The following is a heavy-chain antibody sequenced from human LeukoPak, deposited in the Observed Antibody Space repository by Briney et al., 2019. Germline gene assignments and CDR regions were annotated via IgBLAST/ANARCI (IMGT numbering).Heavy chain of an antibody. J-gene: IGHJ3*02. Sequence: ASVKVSCKASGYTFTSYYMHWVRQAPGQGLEWMGIINPSGGSTSYAQKFQGRVTMTRDMSTSTVYMELSSLRSEDTAVYYCAIVPYYYDSSGYSQNDAFDIWGQGTMVTVSS. CDR1: GYTFTSYY. CDR3: AIVPYYYDSSGYSQNDAFDI. V-gene: IGHV1-46*01. CDR2: INPSGGST. D-gene: IGHD3-22*01.